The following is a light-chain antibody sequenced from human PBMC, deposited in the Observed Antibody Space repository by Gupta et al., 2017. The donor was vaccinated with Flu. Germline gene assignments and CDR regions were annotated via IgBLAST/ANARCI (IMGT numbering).Light chain of an antibody. CDR3: SSYTSTHTVVV. Sequence: IALSCTCTSSDVGRYDYVSWYQQHPGKAPKLILFEVRRRPGGISDRFSGSKSGNTASLTISGLLAEDEAFYYCSSYTSTHTVVVFGGGTKLTVL. V-gene: IGLV2-14*01. J-gene: IGLJ2*01. CDR2: EVR. CDR1: SSDVGRYDY.